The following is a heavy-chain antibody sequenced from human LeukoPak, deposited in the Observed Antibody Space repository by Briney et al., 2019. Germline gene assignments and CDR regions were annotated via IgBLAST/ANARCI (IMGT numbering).Heavy chain of an antibody. CDR1: GFTFSSYA. D-gene: IGHD6-13*01. V-gene: IGHV3-23*01. CDR2: ISGSGGST. CDR3: AKDDSRTGSRWYGAPFDY. J-gene: IGHJ4*02. Sequence: GGSLRLSCAASGFTFSSYAMSWVRHAPGKGLEWVSAISGSGGSTYYADSVKGRFTISRDDSKNTLYLQMNSLRAEDTAVYYCAKDDSRTGSRWYGAPFDYWGQGTLVTVSS.